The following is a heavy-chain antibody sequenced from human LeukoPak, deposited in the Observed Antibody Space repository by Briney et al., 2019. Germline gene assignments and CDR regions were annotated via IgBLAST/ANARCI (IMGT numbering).Heavy chain of an antibody. Sequence: ASVKVSCKASGYTFSDYYIHWVRQAPGQGLEWMGWINPKSGGTNSAERFQGRVTMTRDTSISTVYMELSRLTSDDTAVYFCARVIVVDAAFDYWGQGTLVTVYS. CDR1: GYTFSDYY. D-gene: IGHD1-26*01. CDR2: INPKSGGT. V-gene: IGHV1-2*02. J-gene: IGHJ4*02. CDR3: ARVIVVDAAFDY.